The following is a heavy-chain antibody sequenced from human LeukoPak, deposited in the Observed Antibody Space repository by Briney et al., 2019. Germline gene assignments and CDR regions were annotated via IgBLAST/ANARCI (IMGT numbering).Heavy chain of an antibody. V-gene: IGHV4-34*01. D-gene: IGHD6-13*01. CDR2: INHSGST. CDR1: GGSFSGYH. J-gene: IGHJ4*02. Sequence: SETLSLTCAVYGGSFSGYHWSWIRQPPGKGLEWIGEINHSGSTNYNPSLKSRVTISVDTSKNQFSLKLSSVTAADTAAYYCASLVWGIAAAFDYWGQGTLVTVSS. CDR3: ASLVWGIAAAFDY.